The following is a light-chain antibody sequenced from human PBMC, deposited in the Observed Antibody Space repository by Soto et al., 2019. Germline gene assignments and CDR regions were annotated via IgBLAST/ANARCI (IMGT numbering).Light chain of an antibody. CDR2: GNS. Sequence: QSVLTQPPSVSGAPGQRVTISCTGSSSNIGAGYDVHWYQQLPGTAPKLLIYGNSNRPSGVPDRLSGSKSGTSASLAITGLQAEDVADYYCQSYDSSLSNWVFGGGTKLTVL. J-gene: IGLJ3*02. V-gene: IGLV1-40*01. CDR3: QSYDSSLSNWV. CDR1: SSNIGAGYD.